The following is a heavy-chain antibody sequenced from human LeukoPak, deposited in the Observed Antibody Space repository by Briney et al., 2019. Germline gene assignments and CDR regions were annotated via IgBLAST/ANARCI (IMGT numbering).Heavy chain of an antibody. CDR1: GYSFTNYY. V-gene: IGHV1-46*01. CDR3: ARVDGYDSSGRPLDDAFDI. D-gene: IGHD3-22*01. CDR2: INPSGGGT. J-gene: IGHJ3*02. Sequence: ASVKVSCKASGYSFTNYYIHWVRQAPGQGLESVGIINPSGGGTTYPQKFQGRVTMTRDTSISTAYMELSRLRSDDTAVYYCARVDGYDSSGRPLDDAFDIWGQGTMVTVSS.